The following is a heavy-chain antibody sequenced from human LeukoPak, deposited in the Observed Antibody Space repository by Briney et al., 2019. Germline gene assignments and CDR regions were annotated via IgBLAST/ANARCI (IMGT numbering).Heavy chain of an antibody. CDR2: ISGSGGST. Sequence: GGSLRLSCAASGFTFSSYAMTWVRQAPGKGLEWVSAISGSGGSTYYADSVKGRFTISRDNSKNTLFLQMNSLRAEDTAVYYCAKVNSDIWDAFDIWGQGTMVTVSS. J-gene: IGHJ3*02. CDR1: GFTFSSYA. D-gene: IGHD2-15*01. CDR3: AKVNSDIWDAFDI. V-gene: IGHV3-23*01.